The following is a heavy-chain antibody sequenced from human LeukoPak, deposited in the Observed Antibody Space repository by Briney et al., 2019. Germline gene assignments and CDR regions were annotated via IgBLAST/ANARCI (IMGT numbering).Heavy chain of an antibody. D-gene: IGHD2-2*01. Sequence: ASVKVSCKASGYTFTGYYIHWVRQAPGQGLEWMGRINPNSGGTNYAQKFQGRVTMTRDTSISTAYMELSRLRSDDTAVYYRARDGEYCSSTSCYGHYYYYMDVWGKGITVTVSS. CDR3: ARDGEYCSSTSCYGHYYYYMDV. V-gene: IGHV1-2*06. J-gene: IGHJ6*03. CDR1: GYTFTGYY. CDR2: INPNSGGT.